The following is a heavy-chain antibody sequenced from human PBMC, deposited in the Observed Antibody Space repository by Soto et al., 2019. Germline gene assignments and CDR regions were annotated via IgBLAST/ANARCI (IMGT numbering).Heavy chain of an antibody. CDR3: ARELAYYYDSSGYPRIDY. CDR2: IYDSGST. CDR1: GGSISSSY. D-gene: IGHD3-22*01. Sequence: SETLSLTCTVSGGSISSSYWSWIRQPPGKGLEWIGYIYDSGSTYYNSSLKSRVTMSVDTSKNQFSLKLSSVTAADTAVYYCARELAYYYDSSGYPRIDYWGQGTLVTVSS. J-gene: IGHJ4*02. V-gene: IGHV4-59*12.